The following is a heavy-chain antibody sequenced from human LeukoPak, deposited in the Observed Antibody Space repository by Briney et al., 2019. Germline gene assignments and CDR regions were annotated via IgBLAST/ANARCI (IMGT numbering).Heavy chain of an antibody. CDR2: IYPGDSDI. D-gene: IGHD6-19*01. CDR3: ARHGTYSSGWPFDY. J-gene: IGHJ4*02. V-gene: IGHV5-51*01. Sequence: GESLKISCKGSGYSFTSYWLGWVRQMPGKGLEWMGIIYPGDSDIRYSPSFQGQVTISADKSISAAYLQWSSLEASDTAMYYCARHGTYSSGWPFDYWGQGTLVTVSS. CDR1: GYSFTSYW.